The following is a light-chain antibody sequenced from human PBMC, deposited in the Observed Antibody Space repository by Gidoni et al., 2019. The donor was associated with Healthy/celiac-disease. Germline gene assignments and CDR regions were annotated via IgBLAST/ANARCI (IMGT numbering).Light chain of an antibody. Sequence: DIQLTQSPSTLSASVGDSVTITCRASQSISSWLAWYQQKPGKAPKLLIYKASSLESGVPSRFSGRGSGTEFTLTISSLQPDDFATYYCQQYNSIPGSFXQXTKLEIK. V-gene: IGKV1-5*03. CDR3: QQYNSIPGS. J-gene: IGKJ2*04. CDR2: KAS. CDR1: QSISSW.